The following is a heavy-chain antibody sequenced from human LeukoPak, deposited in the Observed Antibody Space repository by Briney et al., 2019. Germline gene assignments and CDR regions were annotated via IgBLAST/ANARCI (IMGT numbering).Heavy chain of an antibody. Sequence: GASVKVSCKDSGYTFTSYGISWVRQAPGQGLEWMGWISAYNGNTNYAQKLQGRVTMTTDTSTSTAYMELRSLRSDDTAVYYCARELYYYDSSGYSNWFDPWGQGTLVTVSS. CDR3: ARELYYYDSSGYSNWFDP. CDR2: ISAYNGNT. V-gene: IGHV1-18*01. CDR1: GYTFTSYG. J-gene: IGHJ5*02. D-gene: IGHD3-22*01.